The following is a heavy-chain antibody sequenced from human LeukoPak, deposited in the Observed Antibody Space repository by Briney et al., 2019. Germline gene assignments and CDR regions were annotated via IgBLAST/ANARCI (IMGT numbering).Heavy chain of an antibody. CDR1: GFTFSSYA. CDR3: EKDLEPSGWEYYYYYYGMDV. CDR2: ISGSGGST. V-gene: IGHV3-23*01. J-gene: IGHJ6*02. Sequence: GGSLRLSCAASGFTFSSYAMSWVRQAPGKGLEWVSAISGSGGSTYYADSVKGRFTISRDNSKNTLYLQMNSLRVEDTAVYYCEKDLEPSGWEYYYYYYGMDVWGQGTTVTVSS. D-gene: IGHD1-26*01.